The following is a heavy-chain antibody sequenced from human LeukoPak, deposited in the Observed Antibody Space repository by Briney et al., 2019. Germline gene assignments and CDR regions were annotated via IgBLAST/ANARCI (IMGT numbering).Heavy chain of an antibody. J-gene: IGHJ6*02. CDR1: GFTFSAYA. V-gene: IGHV3-23*01. D-gene: IGHD3-10*01. Sequence: GGSLRLSCGASGFTFSAYAMSWVRQAPGKGLEWVSAISDSGASTYYADSVKGRFTISREHSTNTVYLQMSSLRADDTAVYYCAKFSGIWHYFPMDVWGQGTTVTGSS. CDR2: ISDSGAST. CDR3: AKFSGIWHYFPMDV.